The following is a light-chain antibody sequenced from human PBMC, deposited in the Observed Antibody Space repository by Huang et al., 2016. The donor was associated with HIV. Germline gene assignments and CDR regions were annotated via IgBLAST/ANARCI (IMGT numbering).Light chain of an antibody. V-gene: IGKV3-15*01. Sequence: EIVMTQSPATLSVSPGERATLSCRASQSVSSNLAWYQQQPGQAPRLLIYGASTRATGIPARFSGSGSGTEFILTISSLQSEDFAVYYCQQYDNWPPRGTFGQGTKVEIK. J-gene: IGKJ1*01. CDR1: QSVSSN. CDR2: GAS. CDR3: QQYDNWPPRGT.